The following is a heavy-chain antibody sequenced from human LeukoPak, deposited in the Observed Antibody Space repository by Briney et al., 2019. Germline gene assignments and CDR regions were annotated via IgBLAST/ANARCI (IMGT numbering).Heavy chain of an antibody. CDR2: IYSSGST. Sequence: SETLSLTCTVSGVSISTYYWSWIRQPAGKGLEWIGRIYSSGSTDYNPSLKSRVTMSGDTSNNQFSLILTSVTTTDTAVYYCARTGRRGYFDFWGRGTLVTVSS. J-gene: IGHJ2*01. CDR3: ARTGRRGYFDF. D-gene: IGHD1-14*01. CDR1: GVSISTYY. V-gene: IGHV4-4*07.